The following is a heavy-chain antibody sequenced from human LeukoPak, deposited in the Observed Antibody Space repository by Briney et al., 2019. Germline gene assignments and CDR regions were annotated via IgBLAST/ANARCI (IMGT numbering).Heavy chain of an antibody. CDR3: ARGPSSSGWYPFDY. Sequence: GGSLRLSCAASGFTFSSYGMHWVRQAPGKGLEWVAVIWYDGSNKYYADSVKGRFTISRDNSKNTLYLQMNSLRAEDTAVYYCARGPSSSGWYPFDYWGQGSLVIVSS. D-gene: IGHD6-19*01. CDR2: IWYDGSNK. J-gene: IGHJ4*02. CDR1: GFTFSSYG. V-gene: IGHV3-33*01.